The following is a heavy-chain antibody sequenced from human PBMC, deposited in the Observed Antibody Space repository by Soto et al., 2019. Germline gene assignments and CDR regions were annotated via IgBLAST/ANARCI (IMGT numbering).Heavy chain of an antibody. J-gene: IGHJ1*01. CDR1: GGSVSSTSYY. CDR3: ARHNDISTGYPYFHH. Sequence: QPQLQESGPGLLKPSETLSLTCTVSGGSVSSTSYYWGWIRQPPGKGLEWIASIYYSGSISYNPSLKSRIIISIDTSKNQFSLKLTSVTAADTAVYYCARHNDISTGYPYFHHWGQGTLVTVSA. CDR2: IYYSGSI. D-gene: IGHD3-9*01. V-gene: IGHV4-39*01.